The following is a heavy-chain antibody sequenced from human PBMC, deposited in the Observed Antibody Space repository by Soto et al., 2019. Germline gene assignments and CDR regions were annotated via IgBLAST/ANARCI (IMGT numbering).Heavy chain of an antibody. D-gene: IGHD3-10*01. CDR1: GFRFEDYA. V-gene: IGHV3-9*01. Sequence: PWGSLRLSCAASGFRFEDYAMNWVRQPPGKGLEWVSGIGWNSGTIGYAGSVKGRFTISRDNAKSSLFLQMNSLRPEDTALYYCTKASRGASSSYNYGMEVWGPGTTVTVSS. CDR2: IGWNSGTI. CDR3: TKASRGASSSYNYGMEV. J-gene: IGHJ6*02.